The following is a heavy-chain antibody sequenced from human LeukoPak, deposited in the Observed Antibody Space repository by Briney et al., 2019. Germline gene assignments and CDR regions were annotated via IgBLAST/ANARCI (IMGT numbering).Heavy chain of an antibody. CDR3: ARDQPSTGTDPYFDY. D-gene: IGHD1-1*01. J-gene: IGHJ4*02. CDR2: INTDGSST. CDR1: GFTFSSYW. Sequence: GGSLRLSCAASGFTFSSYWMHWVRQAPGKGLVWVSRINTDGSSTSYADSVKGRFTISRDNAKNTLYLQMNSLRAEDTAVYYCARDQPSTGTDPYFDYWGQGTPVTVSS. V-gene: IGHV3-74*01.